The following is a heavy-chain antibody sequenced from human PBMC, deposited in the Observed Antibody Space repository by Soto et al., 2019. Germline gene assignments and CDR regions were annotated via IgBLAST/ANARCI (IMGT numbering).Heavy chain of an antibody. Sequence: GGSLRLSCAASGFTFSSYAMSWVRQAPGKGLEWVSAISGSGGSIYYGDSVKGRFTTSRDNTKNTLYLQMSSLRAEDTAVYYCAKGHDYGDYAQGYWGQGTLVTVSS. CDR3: AKGHDYGDYAQGY. D-gene: IGHD4-17*01. V-gene: IGHV3-23*01. CDR1: GFTFSSYA. CDR2: ISGSGGSI. J-gene: IGHJ4*02.